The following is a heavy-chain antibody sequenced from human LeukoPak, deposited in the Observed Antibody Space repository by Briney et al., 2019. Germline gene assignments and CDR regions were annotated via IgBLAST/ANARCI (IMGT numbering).Heavy chain of an antibody. Sequence: PSETLSLTCTVSGGSISSSSYYWGWIRQPPGKGLEWIGRIYTSGSTNYNPSLKSRVTISVDASKNRFSLRLSSVTAADTAVYYCAREIVSVDYWGQGTLVTVSS. CDR3: AREIVSVDY. D-gene: IGHD3-16*02. CDR1: GGSISSSSYY. J-gene: IGHJ4*02. CDR2: IYTSGST. V-gene: IGHV4-39*07.